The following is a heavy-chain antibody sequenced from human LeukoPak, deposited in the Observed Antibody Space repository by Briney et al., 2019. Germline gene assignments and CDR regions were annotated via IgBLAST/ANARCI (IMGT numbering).Heavy chain of an antibody. Sequence: GGSLRLSCAASGFTFSSYSMNWVRQAPGKGLEWVSSISSSSSYIYYADSVKGRFTISRDNAKNSLYLQMNSLRAEDTAVYYCARDPSFGVVTDAFDIWGQGTMVTVSS. CDR3: ARDPSFGVVTDAFDI. V-gene: IGHV3-21*01. CDR1: GFTFSSYS. J-gene: IGHJ3*02. D-gene: IGHD3-3*01. CDR2: ISSSSSYI.